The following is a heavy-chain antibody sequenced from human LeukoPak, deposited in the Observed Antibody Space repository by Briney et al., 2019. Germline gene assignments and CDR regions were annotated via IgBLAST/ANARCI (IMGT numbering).Heavy chain of an antibody. V-gene: IGHV3-43*02. CDR2: ISGDGGRT. CDR3: AKDLASVYDAFNI. CDR1: GFTFDDYA. Sequence: PGGSLRLSCAASGFTFDDYAMNWVGQAPGKGLDWVSLISGDGGRTFYADSVKGRFTISRDNSKNSLYLEMNSMRTEDTALYYCAKDLASVYDAFNIWGQGTMVTVSS. J-gene: IGHJ3*02.